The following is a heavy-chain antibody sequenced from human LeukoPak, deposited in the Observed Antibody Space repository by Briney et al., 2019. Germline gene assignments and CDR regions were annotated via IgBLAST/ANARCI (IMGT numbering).Heavy chain of an antibody. V-gene: IGHV3-9*03. J-gene: IGHJ4*02. D-gene: IGHD3-10*01. Sequence: GRSLRLSCAASGFTFDNYVMHWVRQAPGKGLEWVSGIGWNSGSIGYADSVKGRFTISRDNAKNSLHLQMNSLRAEDMALYYCAKDGDKYYGKGGSLDYWGQGTLVTVSS. CDR1: GFTFDNYV. CDR3: AKDGDKYYGKGGSLDY. CDR2: IGWNSGSI.